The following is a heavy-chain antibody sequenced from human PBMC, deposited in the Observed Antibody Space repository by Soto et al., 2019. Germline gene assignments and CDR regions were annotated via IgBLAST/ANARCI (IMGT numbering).Heavy chain of an antibody. CDR1: GYTFTSYG. J-gene: IGHJ5*02. CDR3: ARDSPITFGTDGFDL. Sequence: ASVKVSCKASGYTFTSYGISWVRQAPGQGLEWMGWISAYNGNTNYAQKLQGRVTMTTDTSTSTAYMELRSLRSDDTAVYYCARDSPITFGTDGFDLWGQGTLVTVSS. V-gene: IGHV1-18*01. D-gene: IGHD3-16*01. CDR2: ISAYNGNT.